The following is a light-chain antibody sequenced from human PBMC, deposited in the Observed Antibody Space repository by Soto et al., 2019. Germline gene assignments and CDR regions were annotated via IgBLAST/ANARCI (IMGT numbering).Light chain of an antibody. Sequence: EIVLTQSPGFLSVSPGERATLSCRASQTVRNGYLAWYQHKAGQAPRLLINRTLSRAAGIPDRFSGSGSGTDFTLTISRLEPEDFAVYFCQQYADSPVTFGGGTKVEIK. CDR2: RTL. CDR1: QTVRNGY. CDR3: QQYADSPVT. J-gene: IGKJ4*01. V-gene: IGKV3-20*01.